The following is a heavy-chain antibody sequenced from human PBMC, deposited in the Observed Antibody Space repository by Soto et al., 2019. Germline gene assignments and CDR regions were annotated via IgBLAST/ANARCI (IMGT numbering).Heavy chain of an antibody. D-gene: IGHD2-21*02. CDR3: ARDAVYSDGLWLPGS. V-gene: IGHV3-23*01. Sequence: PCGCMRLSCAACGFTFSKYAMMWVCQAPGKGLEWVSGILGSGGTYHADSVKGRFTISKDTSKYTLYLKMNSLRAEDTAVYYCARDAVYSDGLWLPGSWGQGPLGTVSS. J-gene: IGHJ4*02. CDR1: GFTFSKYA. CDR2: ILGSGGT.